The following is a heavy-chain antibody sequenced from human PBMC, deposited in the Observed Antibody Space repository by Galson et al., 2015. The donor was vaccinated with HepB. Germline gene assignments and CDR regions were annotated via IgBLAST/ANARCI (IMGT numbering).Heavy chain of an antibody. CDR1: GFTFSSYS. J-gene: IGHJ1*01. D-gene: IGHD1-14*01. V-gene: IGHV3-21*01. CDR2: ISSSSSYI. Sequence: SLRLSCAASGFTFSSYSMNWVRQAPGKGLEWVSSISSSSSYIYYADSVKGRFTISRDNAKNSLYLQMNSLRAEDTAVYYCASSTGVKEYFQHWGQGTLVTVSS. CDR3: ASSTGVKEYFQH.